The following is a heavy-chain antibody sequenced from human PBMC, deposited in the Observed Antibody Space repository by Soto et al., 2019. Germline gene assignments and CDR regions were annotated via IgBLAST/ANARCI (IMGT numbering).Heavy chain of an antibody. CDR3: AAIVVGATRHSDVDH. CDR1: GAPISSNDYF. V-gene: IGHV4-39*01. J-gene: IGHJ4*02. CDR2: MHASGGT. Sequence: PSETLSLTCSVSGAPISSNDYFWAWIRQPPGRGLEFIASMHASGGTYHASSLKSRATMSLDTSKDQFSLKLQSVTAADMGTYYCAAIVVGATRHSDVDHWGQGTLVTVSS. D-gene: IGHD2-15*01.